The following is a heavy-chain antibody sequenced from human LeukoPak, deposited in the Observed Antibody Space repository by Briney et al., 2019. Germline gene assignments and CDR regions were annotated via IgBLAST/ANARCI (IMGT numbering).Heavy chain of an antibody. CDR1: GQSISSGYY. V-gene: IGHV4-38-2*01. J-gene: IGHJ4*02. CDR2: MFDSEST. Sequence: SETLSLTCSVSGQSISSGYYWGWIRQPPGKGLEWIGSMFDSESTYYNPSLKSRVTISVDTSKNQFSLKLSSVTAADTAVYYCARHRYSGYDYTEFDYWGQGTLVTVSS. CDR3: ARHRYSGYDYTEFDY. D-gene: IGHD5-12*01.